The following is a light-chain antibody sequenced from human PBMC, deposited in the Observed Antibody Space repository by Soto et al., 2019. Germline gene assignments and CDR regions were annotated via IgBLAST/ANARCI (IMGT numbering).Light chain of an antibody. CDR2: GAS. J-gene: IGKJ4*01. Sequence: IVLTQSPGTLSLSPGERATLSCRASQNVNNNYLAWYQQKPGQAPRLLIYGASRRATDIPDRFSGSGSGTDFTLTISRLEPEDSAVYSCQQYGSAPLTFGGGTKVEIK. CDR3: QQYGSAPLT. CDR1: QNVNNNY. V-gene: IGKV3-20*01.